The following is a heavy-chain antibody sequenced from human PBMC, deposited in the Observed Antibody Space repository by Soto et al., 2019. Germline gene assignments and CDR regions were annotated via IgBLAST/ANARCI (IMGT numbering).Heavy chain of an antibody. CDR1: GFTFSSYG. CDR3: AKDQKAVAGDYSGSYYTWPDY. V-gene: IGHV3-30*18. J-gene: IGHJ4*02. Sequence: PGGSLRLSCAASGFTFSSYGMHWVRQAPGKGLEWVAVISHDGSNKYYADSVKGRFTISRDNSKNTLYLQMNSLRAEDTAVYYCAKDQKAVAGDYSGSYYTWPDYWGQGTLVTVSS. CDR2: ISHDGSNK. D-gene: IGHD1-26*01.